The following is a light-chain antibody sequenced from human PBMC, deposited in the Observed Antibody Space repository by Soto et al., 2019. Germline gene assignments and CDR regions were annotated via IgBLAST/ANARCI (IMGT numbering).Light chain of an antibody. J-gene: IGLJ2*01. CDR3: SSYAGSNNFVV. CDR2: EVS. CDR1: SSDVGGYNY. V-gene: IGLV2-8*01. Sequence: QSALTQPPSASGSPGQSVTISCTGTSSDVGGYNYVSWYQQHPGKAPKLMIYEVSKRPSGVPDRCSGSKSGNTASLTVAGRQAEDEGDYYCSSYAGSNNFVVFGGGTELTVL.